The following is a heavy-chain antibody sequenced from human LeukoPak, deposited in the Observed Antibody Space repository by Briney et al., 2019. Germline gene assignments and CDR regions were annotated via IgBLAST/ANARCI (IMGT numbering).Heavy chain of an antibody. CDR1: GGSISSGDYY. D-gene: IGHD3-3*01. Sequence: PSETLSLTCTVSGGSISSGDYYWSWIRQPPGKGLEWIGYIYYSGSTYYNPSLKSRVTIAVDTSKNQFSLKLSSVTGADTAVYYCARGTYYDFGSGYTNWFDPWGQGTLVTVSS. CDR2: IYYSGST. CDR3: ARGTYYDFGSGYTNWFDP. V-gene: IGHV4-30-4*08. J-gene: IGHJ5*02.